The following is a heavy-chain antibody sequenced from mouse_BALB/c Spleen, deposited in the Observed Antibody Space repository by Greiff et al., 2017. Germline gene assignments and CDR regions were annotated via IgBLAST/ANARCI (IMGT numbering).Heavy chain of an antibody. CDR2: INPSSGYT. V-gene: IGHV1-4*02. CDR1: GYTFTSYT. CDR3: ARGDYGNHYYAMDY. J-gene: IGHJ4*01. Sequence: QVQLQQSAAELARPGASVKMSCKASGYTFTSYTMHWVKQRPGQGLEWIGYINPSSGYTEYNQKFKDKTTLTADKSSSTAYMQLSSLTSEDSAVYYCARGDYGNHYYAMDYWGQGTSVTVSS. D-gene: IGHD2-1*01.